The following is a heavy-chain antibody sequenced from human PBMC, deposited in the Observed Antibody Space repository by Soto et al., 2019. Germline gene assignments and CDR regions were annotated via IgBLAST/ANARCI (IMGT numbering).Heavy chain of an antibody. CDR2: ISAYNGNT. V-gene: IGHV1-18*04. CDR1: GYTFTSYG. Sequence: ASVKVSCKASGYTFTSYGISWVRQAPGQGLEWMGWISAYNGNTNYAQKLQGRVTMTTDTSTSTAYMELRSLRADDTAVYYGAGVGFEYRSSFRAFGSWGQGTMGTVAS. CDR3: AGVGFEYRSSFRAFGS. J-gene: IGHJ3*02. D-gene: IGHD6-6*01.